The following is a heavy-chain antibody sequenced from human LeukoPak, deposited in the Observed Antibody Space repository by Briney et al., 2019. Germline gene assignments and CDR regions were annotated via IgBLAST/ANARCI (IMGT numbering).Heavy chain of an antibody. Sequence: GASVKVSCTASGYILTELSMHWVRQAPGKGLEWMGGFDPEDGEKIYAQKFQGRVTMTEDTSTDTAYMELSSLRSDDTAVYYCATKTTAGTLDYWGQGTLVTVSS. D-gene: IGHD6-13*01. J-gene: IGHJ4*02. CDR3: ATKTTAGTLDY. V-gene: IGHV1-24*01. CDR2: FDPEDGEK. CDR1: GYILTELS.